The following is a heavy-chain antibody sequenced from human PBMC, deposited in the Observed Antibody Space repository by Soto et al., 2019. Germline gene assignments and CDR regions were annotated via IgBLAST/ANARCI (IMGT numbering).Heavy chain of an antibody. Sequence: SETLSLTCAVSGGSISSGGYSWSWIRQPPGKGLEWIGYIYHSGSTYYNPSLKSRVTISVDRSKDQFSLKLSSVTAADTAVYYCARGMTTVTTIDYWGQGTLVTVSS. V-gene: IGHV4-30-2*01. J-gene: IGHJ4*02. CDR2: IYHSGST. CDR3: ARGMTTVTTIDY. D-gene: IGHD4-4*01. CDR1: GGSISSGGYS.